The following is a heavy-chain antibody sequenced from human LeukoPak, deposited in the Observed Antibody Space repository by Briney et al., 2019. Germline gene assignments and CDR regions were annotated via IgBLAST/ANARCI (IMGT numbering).Heavy chain of an antibody. J-gene: IGHJ4*02. V-gene: IGHV3-23*01. Sequence: PGGSLRLSCVGAGFTFSNYAMAWVRQAPGKGLGWVSGISGSGDRTYYADSVKGRLTISRDNSKNTLYLQMNSLTDDDSAVYYCAKDRIPVAGRQDIWDYWGQGTLVTVSS. CDR1: GFTFSNYA. CDR3: AKDRIPVAGRQDIWDY. CDR2: ISGSGDRT. D-gene: IGHD6-19*01.